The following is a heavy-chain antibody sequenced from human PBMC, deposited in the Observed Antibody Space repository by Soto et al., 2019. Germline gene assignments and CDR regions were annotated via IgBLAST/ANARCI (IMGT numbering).Heavy chain of an antibody. CDR3: ARVVTMVRGVIRYYFDY. CDR1: GGSISSGGYS. J-gene: IGHJ4*02. Sequence: QLQLQESGSGLVKPSQTLSLTCAVSGGSISSGGYSWSWIRQPPGKGLEWIGYIYHSGSTYYNPXLKSRVTISVXXSXNXXSLKLSSVTAADTAVYYCARVVTMVRGVIRYYFDYWGQGSLVTVSS. D-gene: IGHD3-10*01. CDR2: IYHSGST. V-gene: IGHV4-30-2*01.